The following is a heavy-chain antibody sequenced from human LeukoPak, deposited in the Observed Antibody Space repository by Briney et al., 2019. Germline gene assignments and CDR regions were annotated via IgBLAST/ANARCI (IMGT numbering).Heavy chain of an antibody. D-gene: IGHD2-2*01. V-gene: IGHV5-51*01. CDR1: GYSFTNYW. CDR2: IYPGDSNT. Sequence: GESLKISCKGSGYSFTNYWIGWVRQMPGKGLEWMGIIYPGDSNTRYSPSFQGQVTISAGESISTAYLQWSSLKASDTAMYYCARLGYYTITSCYANFDFWGQGTLVTVSS. CDR3: ARLGYYTITSCYANFDF. J-gene: IGHJ4*02.